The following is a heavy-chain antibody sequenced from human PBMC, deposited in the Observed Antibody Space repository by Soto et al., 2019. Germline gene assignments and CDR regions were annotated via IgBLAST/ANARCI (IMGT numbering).Heavy chain of an antibody. CDR1: GYTFTSYH. CDR2: ISAYNTNT. CDR3: ARDTPPTDY. V-gene: IGHV1-18*01. J-gene: IGHJ4*02. Sequence: QVQLVQSGAEVKKPGASVKVSCKTSGYTFTSYHISWVRQAPGQGLEWMGWISAYNTNTNYAQKFQGRVTMTTDTLTSTAYIELRSLRSDDTAVYYCARDTPPTDYRGQGTLVTVSS.